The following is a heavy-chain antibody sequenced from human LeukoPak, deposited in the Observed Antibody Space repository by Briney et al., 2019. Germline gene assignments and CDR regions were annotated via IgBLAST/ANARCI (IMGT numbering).Heavy chain of an antibody. J-gene: IGHJ6*03. CDR3: ARAGEYYYYYMDV. V-gene: IGHV3-48*01. CDR2: ISTSSSTI. Sequence: PGGSLRLSCAASGFTFSSYSMNWVRQAPGKGLEWVSYISTSSSTIYYADSVKGRFTISRDNAKNSLYLQMNYLRAEDTAVYYCARAGEYYYYYMDVWGKGTTVTVSS. CDR1: GFTFSSYS.